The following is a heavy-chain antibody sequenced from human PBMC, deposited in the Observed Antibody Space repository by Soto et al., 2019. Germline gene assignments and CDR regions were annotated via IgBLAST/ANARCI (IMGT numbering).Heavy chain of an antibody. CDR2: ISKSGTVI. D-gene: IGHD3-3*01. Sequence: PGGSLRLSCAASGSTFSSSEMHWVRQAPGKGLEWVSYISKSGTVIYYADSVKGRLIISRDNAKNLLYLQMNSLRAEDTAVYFCASVNLRFSYGIDVWGQGTSVTVSS. CDR3: ASVNLRFSYGIDV. CDR1: GSTFSSSE. V-gene: IGHV3-48*03. J-gene: IGHJ6*02.